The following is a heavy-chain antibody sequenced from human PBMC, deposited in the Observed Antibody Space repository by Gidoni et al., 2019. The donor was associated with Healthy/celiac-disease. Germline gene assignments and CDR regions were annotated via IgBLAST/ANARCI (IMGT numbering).Heavy chain of an antibody. V-gene: IGHV4-34*01. CDR3: ARGTRTNIDGYTAFDY. CDR2: INHSGST. J-gene: IGHJ4*02. D-gene: IGHD5-12*01. CDR1: GGSFSGYY. Sequence: QVQLQQWGAGLLKPSETLSLTCAVYGGSFSGYYWSWIRQPQGKGLEWIGEINHSGSTNYNPSLKSRVTISVDTSKNQFSLKLSSVTAADTAVYYCARGTRTNIDGYTAFDYWGQGTLVTVSS.